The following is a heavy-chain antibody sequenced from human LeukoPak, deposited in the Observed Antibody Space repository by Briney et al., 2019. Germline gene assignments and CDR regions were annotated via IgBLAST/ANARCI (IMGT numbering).Heavy chain of an antibody. Sequence: SETLSLTCAVYGGSFSGYYWSWIRQPPGKGLEWIGEINHSGSTNYNPSLKSRVTISVDTSKNQFSLKLSSVTAADTAVYYCASPIRGYSYGYRDYWGQGTLVTVSS. D-gene: IGHD5-18*01. V-gene: IGHV4-34*01. CDR1: GGSFSGYY. CDR2: INHSGST. J-gene: IGHJ4*02. CDR3: ASPIRGYSYGYRDY.